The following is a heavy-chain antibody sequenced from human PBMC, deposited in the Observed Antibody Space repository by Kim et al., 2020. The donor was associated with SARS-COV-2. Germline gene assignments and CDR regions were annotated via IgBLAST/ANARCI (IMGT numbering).Heavy chain of an antibody. CDR2: INHSGST. V-gene: IGHV4-34*01. J-gene: IGHJ4*02. CDR3: ARGTKYSSGWSGY. Sequence: SETLSLTCAVYGGSFSGYYWSWIRQPPGKGLEWIGEINHSGSTNYNPSLKSRVTISVDTSKNQFSLKLSSVTAADTAVYYCARGTKYSSGWSGYWGQGTLVTVSS. D-gene: IGHD6-19*01. CDR1: GGSFSGYY.